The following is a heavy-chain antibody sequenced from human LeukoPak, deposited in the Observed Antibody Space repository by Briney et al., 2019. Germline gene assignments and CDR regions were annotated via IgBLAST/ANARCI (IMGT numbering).Heavy chain of an antibody. CDR1: GYTFTGYY. CDR3: ASWGNYDSSGYYLDDAFDI. V-gene: IGHV1-2*02. Sequence: ASVKVSCKASGYTFTGYYMHWVRQAPGQGLEWMGWINPNSGGTNYAQKFQDRVAMTRDTSISTAYMELSRLRSDDTAVYYCASWGNYDSSGYYLDDAFDIWGQGTMVTVSS. D-gene: IGHD3-22*01. J-gene: IGHJ3*02. CDR2: INPNSGGT.